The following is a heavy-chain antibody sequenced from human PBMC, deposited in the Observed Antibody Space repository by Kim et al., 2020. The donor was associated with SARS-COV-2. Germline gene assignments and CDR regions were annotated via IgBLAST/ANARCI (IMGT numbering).Heavy chain of an antibody. J-gene: IGHJ4*02. CDR3: AKPRLFDEFHFES. Sequence: YADSVNGRFTISRNDSKNTLYLQMSRLRGEDTAVYFCAKPRLFDEFHFESWGQGTLVTVSS. V-gene: IGHV3-30*02. D-gene: IGHD3-9*01.